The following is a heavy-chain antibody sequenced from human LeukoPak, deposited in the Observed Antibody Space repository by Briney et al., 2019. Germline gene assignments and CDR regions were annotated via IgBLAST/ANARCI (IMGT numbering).Heavy chain of an antibody. D-gene: IGHD4-17*01. CDR2: IYSSGRI. CDR1: GGSLSGHY. Sequence: SETLSLTCTVSGGSLSGHYWSWIRQPPGKGLEWIGYIYSSGRINYNPSLKSRVILSVDTSKNQFSLRLRSVTAADTAVYYCARLGPYGDDTYYMDVWGKGTTVTVSS. CDR3: ARLGPYGDDTYYMDV. J-gene: IGHJ6*03. V-gene: IGHV4-4*09.